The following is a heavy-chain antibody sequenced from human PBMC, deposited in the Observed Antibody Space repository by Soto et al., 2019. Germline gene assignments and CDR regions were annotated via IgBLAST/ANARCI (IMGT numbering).Heavy chain of an antibody. Sequence: EVQLVESGGGLVQPGGSLRLSCAASGFTFSSYSMNWVRQAPGEGLEWVSYISSSSSTIYYADSVKGRFTISRDNAKNSLYLQMNSLRAEDTAVYYCAREGYYYYYGMDVWGQGTTVTVSS. CDR1: GFTFSSYS. J-gene: IGHJ6*02. CDR2: ISSSSSTI. CDR3: AREGYYYYYGMDV. V-gene: IGHV3-48*01.